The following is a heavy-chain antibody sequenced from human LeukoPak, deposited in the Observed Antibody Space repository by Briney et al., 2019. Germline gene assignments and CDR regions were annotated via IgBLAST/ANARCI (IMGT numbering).Heavy chain of an antibody. D-gene: IGHD3-10*01. CDR2: IYPFDSQT. V-gene: IGHV5-51*01. CDR1: GYSFTTYW. Sequence: GESLKISCKDSGYSFTTYWIAWVRQMPGKGLEWMGIIYPFDSQTKYSPSFQGQVTISADKSITTAYLQWRSLKASDSAIYYCARLRSYGSGNFYRPFDYWGQGTLVTVSS. J-gene: IGHJ4*02. CDR3: ARLRSYGSGNFYRPFDY.